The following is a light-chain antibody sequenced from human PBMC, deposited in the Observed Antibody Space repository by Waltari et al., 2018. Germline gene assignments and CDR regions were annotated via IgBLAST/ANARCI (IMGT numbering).Light chain of an antibody. J-gene: IGKJ2*01. CDR3: QQYYSYST. CDR2: KAS. CDR1: HSISNW. V-gene: IGKV1-5*03. Sequence: DIQMTQSPSTLSASVGDRVTSTCRASHSISNWLAWYQQMPGKPPKPLIYKASTLESAVPSRFTGSGSGTEFTLTISSLQPDDFATYYCQQYYSYSTFGQGTKLETK.